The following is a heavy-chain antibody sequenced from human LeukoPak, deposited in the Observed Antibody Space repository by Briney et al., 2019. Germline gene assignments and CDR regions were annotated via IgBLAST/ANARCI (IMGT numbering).Heavy chain of an antibody. CDR3: ARAQARRWGVVHDY. CDR1: GDSISSYY. V-gene: IGHV4-59*01. D-gene: IGHD2-2*01. J-gene: IGHJ4*02. Sequence: SETLSLTCTVSGDSISSYYWSWIRQPPGKGLEWIGCIYYSGSTNYNPSLKSRVTISVDTSKNQFSLKLSSVTAADTAVYYCARAQARRWGVVHDYWGQGTLVTVSS. CDR2: IYYSGST.